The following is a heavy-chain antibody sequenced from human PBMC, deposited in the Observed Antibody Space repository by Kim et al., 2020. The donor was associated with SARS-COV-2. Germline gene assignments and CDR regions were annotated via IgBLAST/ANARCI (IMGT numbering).Heavy chain of an antibody. CDR1: GGSFSGYY. Sequence: SETLSLTCAVYGGSFSGYYWSWIRQPPGKGLEWIGEINHSGSTNYNPSLKSRVTISVDTSKNQFSLKLSSLTAADTAVSYCARSRVVGSRLSPTSYYYG. CDR2: INHSGST. J-gene: IGHJ6*01. D-gene: IGHD2-15*01. V-gene: IGHV4-34*01. CDR3: ARSRVVGSRLSPTSYYYG.